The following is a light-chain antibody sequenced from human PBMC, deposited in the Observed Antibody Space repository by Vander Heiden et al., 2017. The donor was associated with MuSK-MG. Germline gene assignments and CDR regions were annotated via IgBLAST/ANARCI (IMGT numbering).Light chain of an antibody. J-gene: IGKJ5*01. V-gene: IGKV3-15*01. CDR1: QIVSSH. CDR3: QQDNNWPLT. CDR2: GAS. Sequence: EIVMTQSPATLSVSPGERATLSFMASQIVSSHLAWYQPKPGQAPRLLIYGASTRATGIPARFSGSGSRTEFTLTISSLQSEDFAVYYCQQDNNWPLTFGQGTRLEIK.